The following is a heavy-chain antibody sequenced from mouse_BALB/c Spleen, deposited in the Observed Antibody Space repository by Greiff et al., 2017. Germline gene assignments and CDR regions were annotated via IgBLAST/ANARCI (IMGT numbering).Heavy chain of an antibody. D-gene: IGHD1-2*01. CDR2: IWSGGST. V-gene: IGHV2-4-1*01. CDR3: ARTHYYSYGYDMDY. CDR1: GFSLTSYG. Sequence: VKLMESGPGLVQPSQSLSITCTVSGFSLTSYGVHWVRQSPGKGLEWLGVIWSGGSTDYNAAFISRLSISKDNSKSQVFFKMYSLQADDTAIYYCARTHYYSYGYDMDYWGQGTAVTVSA. J-gene: IGHJ4*01.